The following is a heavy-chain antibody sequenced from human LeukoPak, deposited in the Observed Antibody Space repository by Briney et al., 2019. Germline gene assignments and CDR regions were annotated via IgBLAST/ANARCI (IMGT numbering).Heavy chain of an antibody. D-gene: IGHD2-15*01. CDR2: IYYSGST. V-gene: IGHV4-59*08. Sequence: PSETLSLTCTVSGGSISSYYWSWIRQPPGKGLEWIGYIYYSGSTNYNPSPKSRVTISVDTSKNQFSLKLSSVTAADTAVYYCARARGYCSGGSCHHWYFDLWGRGTLVTVSS. J-gene: IGHJ2*01. CDR1: GGSISSYY. CDR3: ARARGYCSGGSCHHWYFDL.